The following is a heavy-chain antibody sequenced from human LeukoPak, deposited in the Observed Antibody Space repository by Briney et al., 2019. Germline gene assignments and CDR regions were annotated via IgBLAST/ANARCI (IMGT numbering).Heavy chain of an antibody. J-gene: IGHJ5*01. Sequence: ASVKVSCKASGYTFTSYYLHWVRQAPGQGLEWMGLINPSGGSTSYAQNFQGRVTMTRDTSTSTVYMELSRLRSDDTAVYYCARASGSYWWFDSWGQGTLVTVSS. CDR3: ARASGSYWWFDS. CDR2: INPSGGST. CDR1: GYTFTSYY. D-gene: IGHD1-26*01. V-gene: IGHV1-46*01.